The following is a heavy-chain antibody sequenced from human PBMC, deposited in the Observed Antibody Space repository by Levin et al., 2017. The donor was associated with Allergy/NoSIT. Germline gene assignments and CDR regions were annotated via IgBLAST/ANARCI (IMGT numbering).Heavy chain of an antibody. D-gene: IGHD3-9*01. CDR1: GFTISSSY. CDR3: ARDHYDILSGYYRGYGMDV. J-gene: IGHJ6*02. V-gene: IGHV3-53*01. CDR2: IYSDGDT. Sequence: GGSLRLSCAASGFTISSSYMSWVRQAPGQGLEWVSVIYSDGDTYYADSVKGRFTISRDNSKNTLYLQMNSLRAEDTAVYYCARDHYDILSGYYRGYGMDVWGQGTTVTVSS.